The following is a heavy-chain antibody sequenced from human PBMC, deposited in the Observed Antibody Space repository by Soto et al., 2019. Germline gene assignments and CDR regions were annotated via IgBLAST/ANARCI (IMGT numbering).Heavy chain of an antibody. CDR3: AKYGSKSSPHYLDY. CDR2: IFGGGGDT. J-gene: IGHJ4*02. D-gene: IGHD6-13*01. Sequence: PGGSLRLSCAVSGFTFSNYAVGWVRQAPGMGLEWVSSIFGGGGDTYYTDSVKGRFTISRDSSENTVFLQMNSLRTEDTALYYCAKYGSKSSPHYLDYWGQGTLVTVSS. V-gene: IGHV3-23*01. CDR1: GFTFSNYA.